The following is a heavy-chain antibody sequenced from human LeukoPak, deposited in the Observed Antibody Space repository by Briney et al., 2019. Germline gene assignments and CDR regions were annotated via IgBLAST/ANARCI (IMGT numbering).Heavy chain of an antibody. D-gene: IGHD2-21*01. CDR2: MNPTSGDT. Sequence: ASVKVSCKASGYTFSDYAFNWVRQAPGQGLEWMGWMNPTSGDTGYAQKFQGRVTMTRSMSRNTAYMELSRLRSEDTAVYFCARVVMKAFYYYYMDVWGKGTTIIISS. CDR3: ARVVMKAFYYYYMDV. V-gene: IGHV1-8*01. CDR1: GYTFSDYA. J-gene: IGHJ6*03.